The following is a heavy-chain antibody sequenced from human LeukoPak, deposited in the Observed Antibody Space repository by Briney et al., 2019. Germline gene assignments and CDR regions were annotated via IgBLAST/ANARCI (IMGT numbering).Heavy chain of an antibody. CDR3: AKLPSLAAAGMGDY. CDR2: ISSSSSAI. Sequence: GGSLRLSCEASGFSFSASSMNWVRQAPGKGLEWIAYISSSSSAIYYAASVKGRFTISRDNSKNTLYLQMNSLRAEDTAVYYCAKLPSLAAAGMGDYWGQGTLVTVSS. V-gene: IGHV3-48*01. D-gene: IGHD6-13*01. J-gene: IGHJ4*02. CDR1: GFSFSASS.